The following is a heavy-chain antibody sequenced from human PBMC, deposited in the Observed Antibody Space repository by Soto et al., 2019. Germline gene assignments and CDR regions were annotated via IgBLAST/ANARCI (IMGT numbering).Heavy chain of an antibody. CDR2: INPSGGST. D-gene: IGHD3-3*01. J-gene: IGHJ4*01. CDR1: GYTFTSYY. V-gene: IGHV1-46*01. Sequence: ASVKVSCKASGYTFTSYYMHWVRQAPGQGLEWMGIINPSGGSTSYAQKFQGRVTMTRDTSTSTVYMELSSLRSEDTAVYYCARPHQPDYDFWSGYYGPPADYFDYWG. CDR3: ARPHQPDYDFWSGYYGPPADYFDY.